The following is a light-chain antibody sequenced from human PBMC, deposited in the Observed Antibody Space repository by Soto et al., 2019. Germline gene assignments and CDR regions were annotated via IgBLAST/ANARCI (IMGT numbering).Light chain of an antibody. J-gene: IGKJ1*01. V-gene: IGKV1-5*01. Sequence: DIQMTQFPSALSASVGDRVTITCRASQNVNNWLAWYQHKPGKAPQLLIYDASVLETGVPSRFSGSGSGTEFTIAISGLQSDDFATYYCQHYNTYWTFGPGTKVEVK. CDR2: DAS. CDR1: QNVNNW. CDR3: QHYNTYWT.